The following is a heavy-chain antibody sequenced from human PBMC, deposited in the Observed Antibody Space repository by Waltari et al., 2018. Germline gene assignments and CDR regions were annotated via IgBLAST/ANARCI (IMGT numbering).Heavy chain of an antibody. J-gene: IGHJ4*02. V-gene: IGHV5-51*01. D-gene: IGHD6-19*01. CDR3: ARGTVAGTRRVQYFDY. Sequence: EVQLVQSGVEVKKPGESLKISCKGSGYSSTNYWTGGVRQMPGKGLEWMGIIYPGDSDTRYSPSFQGQVTISADKSISTAYLQCSSLKASDTAMYYCARGTVAGTRRVQYFDYWGQGTLVTVSS. CDR1: GYSSTNYW. CDR2: IYPGDSDT.